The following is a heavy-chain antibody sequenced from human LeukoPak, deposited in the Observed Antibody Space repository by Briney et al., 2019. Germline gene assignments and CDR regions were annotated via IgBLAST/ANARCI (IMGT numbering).Heavy chain of an antibody. V-gene: IGHV3-43D*03. CDR2: ISWDGGST. CDR3: ARAGYSSSWHGFGY. Sequence: PGGSLRLSCAASGFTFDDYAMHWVRQAPGKGLEWVSLISWDGGSTYYADSVKGRFTISRDNAKNSLYLQMNSLRAEDTAVYYCARAGYSSSWHGFGYWGQGTLVTVSS. J-gene: IGHJ4*02. D-gene: IGHD6-13*01. CDR1: GFTFDDYA.